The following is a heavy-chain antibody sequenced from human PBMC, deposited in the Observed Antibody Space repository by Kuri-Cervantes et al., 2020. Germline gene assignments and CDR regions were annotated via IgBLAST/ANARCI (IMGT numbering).Heavy chain of an antibody. D-gene: IGHD6-19*01. J-gene: IGHJ6*02. CDR2: INPSGGST. CDR1: GYTFTSYD. CDR3: ARGEYSTGWPEGRYYYSGMDV. Sequence: ASVKVSCKASGYTFTSYDINWVRQAPGQGLEWMGIINPSGGSTSYAQKFQGRVTMTRDTSTSTVYMELRSLRSDDTAVYYCARGEYSTGWPEGRYYYSGMDVWGQGTTVTVSS. V-gene: IGHV1-46*01.